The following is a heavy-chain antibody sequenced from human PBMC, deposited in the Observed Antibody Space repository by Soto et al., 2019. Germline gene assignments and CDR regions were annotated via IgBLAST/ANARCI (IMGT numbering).Heavy chain of an antibody. J-gene: IGHJ3*02. CDR3: ASLIAVAGPESAFDI. Sequence: ASVKVSCKASGYTFTSYGISWVRQAPGQGLEWMGWISAYNGNTNYAQKLQGRVTMTTDTSTSTAYMELRSLRSDDTAVYYCASLIAVAGPESAFDIWGRGTMVTVSS. CDR2: ISAYNGNT. V-gene: IGHV1-18*01. D-gene: IGHD6-19*01. CDR1: GYTFTSYG.